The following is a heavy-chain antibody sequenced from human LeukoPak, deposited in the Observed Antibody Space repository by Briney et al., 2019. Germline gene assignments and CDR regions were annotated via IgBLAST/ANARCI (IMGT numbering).Heavy chain of an antibody. D-gene: IGHD3-3*01. CDR2: IRYDGSNK. V-gene: IGHV3-30*02. CDR1: GFTFSSYG. J-gene: IGHJ4*02. Sequence: GGSLRLSCAASGFTFSSYGMHWVRQAPGKGLEWVAFIRYDGSNKYYADSVKGRFIISRDNSKNTLYLQMNSLRAEDTAVYYCAKASGWSGPLSDYWGQGTLVTVSS. CDR3: AKASGWSGPLSDY.